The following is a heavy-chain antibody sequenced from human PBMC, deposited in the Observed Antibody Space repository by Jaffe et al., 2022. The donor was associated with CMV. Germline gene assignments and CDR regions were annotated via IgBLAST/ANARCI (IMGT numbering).Heavy chain of an antibody. Sequence: QLQLQESGPGLVKPSETLSLTCTVSGGSISSSSYYWGWIRQPPGKGLEWIGSIYYSGSTYYNPSLKSRVTISVDTSKNQFSLKLSSVTAADTAVYYCARLIGMGIAVAGFRGAINWFDPWGQGTLVTVSS. CDR3: ARLIGMGIAVAGFRGAINWFDP. V-gene: IGHV4-39*01. J-gene: IGHJ5*02. D-gene: IGHD6-19*01. CDR2: IYYSGST. CDR1: GGSISSSSYY.